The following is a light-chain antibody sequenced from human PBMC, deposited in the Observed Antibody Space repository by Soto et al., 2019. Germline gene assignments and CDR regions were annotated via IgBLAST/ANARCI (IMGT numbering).Light chain of an antibody. CDR3: QQRSNWPLT. V-gene: IGKV3-11*01. CDR2: DAS. J-gene: IGKJ3*01. Sequence: EIVLTQSPATLSLSPGERATLSCRASQSVSSYLAWYQQKPGQAPRLLIYDASNRATGIPARFCGSGSGTDFTLTISSLEPEDFAVYYCQQRSNWPLTFGPGTKVDNK. CDR1: QSVSSY.